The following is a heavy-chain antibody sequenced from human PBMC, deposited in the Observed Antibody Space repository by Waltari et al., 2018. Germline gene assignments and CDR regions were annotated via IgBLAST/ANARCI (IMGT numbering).Heavy chain of an antibody. V-gene: IGHV3-30*03. CDR3: ASVTGTGY. D-gene: IGHD1-1*01. Sequence: QVHLVESGGGVVQPGGSLRLSCAGSGFNFNDYGIHWVRQATGKGLEWLAVVSYEETTQYYADAVKGRFTISRDKSMNTVYLEMNSLRPDDTAMYYCASVTGTGYWGQGTLVTVSS. CDR1: GFNFNDYG. J-gene: IGHJ4*02. CDR2: VSYEETTQ.